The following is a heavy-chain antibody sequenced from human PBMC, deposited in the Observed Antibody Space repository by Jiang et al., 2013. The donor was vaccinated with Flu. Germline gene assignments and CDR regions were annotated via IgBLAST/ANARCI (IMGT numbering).Heavy chain of an antibody. V-gene: IGHV3-21*01. D-gene: IGHD3-22*01. Sequence: QLVESGGGLVKPGGSLRLSCAASGFTFSSYSMNWVRQAPGKGLEWVSSISSSSSYIYYADSVKGRFTISRDNAKNSLYLQMNSLRAEDTAVYYCARGGSSGYYYVFDYWGQGTLVTVSS. CDR2: ISSSSSYI. CDR1: GFTFSSYS. CDR3: ARGGSSGYYYVFDY. J-gene: IGHJ4*02.